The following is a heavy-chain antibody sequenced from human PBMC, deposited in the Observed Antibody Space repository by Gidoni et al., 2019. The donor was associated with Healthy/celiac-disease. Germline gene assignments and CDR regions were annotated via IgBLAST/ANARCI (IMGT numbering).Heavy chain of an antibody. D-gene: IGHD6-19*01. V-gene: IGHV4-61*02. CDR1: GGSISSGSYY. Sequence: QVQLQESGPGLVKPSQTLSLTCTVAGGSISSGSYYWSWIRQPAGKGLEWIRHIYTSGSTSYNPSLRSRVTISVDTSKNQFSLKLNSVTAADTAIYYCAREPAVAGRGPFDYWGQGTLVTVSS. J-gene: IGHJ4*02. CDR2: IYTSGST. CDR3: AREPAVAGRGPFDY.